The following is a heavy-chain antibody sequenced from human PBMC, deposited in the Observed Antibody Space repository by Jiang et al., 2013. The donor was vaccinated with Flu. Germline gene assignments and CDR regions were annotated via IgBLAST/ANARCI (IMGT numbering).Heavy chain of an antibody. Sequence: QSGSELKKPGASVKVSCKASGYTFTSYGMNWVRQAPGQGLEWMGWINTNTGNPTYAQGFTGRFVFSLDTSVSTAYLQISSLKAEDTAVYYCARDIWGAAAATYYYYYGMDVWGQGTTVTVS. CDR3: ARDIWGAAAATYYYYYGMDV. CDR1: GYTFTSYG. V-gene: IGHV7-4-1*02. CDR2: INTNTGNP. J-gene: IGHJ6*02. D-gene: IGHD6-13*01.